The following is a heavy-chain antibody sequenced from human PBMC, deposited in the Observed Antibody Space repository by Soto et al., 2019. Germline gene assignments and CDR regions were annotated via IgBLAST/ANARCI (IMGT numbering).Heavy chain of an antibody. CDR2: MYNTGTT. Sequence: QVQLQESVPGLVKPSETLSLTCTVSGGTISRYYWSWIRQPPGKGLEWIGYMYNTGTTVYNPSFKVRVTISVDTAKDQFSLKLNSVTAADTAVYYCARDLWGYCGTDCYPLDVWGQGTTVTVSS. V-gene: IGHV4-59*01. D-gene: IGHD2-21*02. CDR1: GGTISRYY. CDR3: ARDLWGYCGTDCYPLDV. J-gene: IGHJ6*02.